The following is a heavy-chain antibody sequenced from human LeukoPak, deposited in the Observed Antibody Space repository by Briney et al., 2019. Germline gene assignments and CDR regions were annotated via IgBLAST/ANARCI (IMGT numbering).Heavy chain of an antibody. Sequence: GGSLRLSCAASGFIFSGYSMNWVRQAPGKGLEWVSDISGSGGSTNYADSVKGRFTISRDNSKNTLYLQMNSLRAEDTAVYYCAKGGWYDAFDIWGQGTMVTVSS. D-gene: IGHD6-19*01. CDR3: AKGGWYDAFDI. CDR2: ISGSGGST. CDR1: GFIFSGYS. V-gene: IGHV3-23*01. J-gene: IGHJ3*02.